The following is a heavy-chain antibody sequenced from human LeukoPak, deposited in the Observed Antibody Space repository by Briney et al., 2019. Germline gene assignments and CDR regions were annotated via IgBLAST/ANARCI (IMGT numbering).Heavy chain of an antibody. D-gene: IGHD3-9*01. Sequence: ASVKVSCKASGYTFTGYYMHWVRQAPGQGLEWMGWINPNSGGTNYAQKFQGRVTMTRDTSISTAYMELSSLRSEDTAVYYCATSRRFDILTGYYNQAPFNYWGQGTLVTVSS. CDR2: INPNSGGT. J-gene: IGHJ4*02. CDR1: GYTFTGYY. V-gene: IGHV1-2*02. CDR3: ATSRRFDILTGYYNQAPFNY.